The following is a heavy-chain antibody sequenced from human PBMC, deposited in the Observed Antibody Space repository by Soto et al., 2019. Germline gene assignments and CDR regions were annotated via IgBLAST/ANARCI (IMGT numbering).Heavy chain of an antibody. J-gene: IGHJ6*02. V-gene: IGHV1-2*02. CDR3: ARESITIFGAGYGMDV. Sequence: ASVKVSCKASGYTFTGYYMHWVRQAPGHGLEWMGWINPNSGGTNYAQTFQGRVTMTRDTSISTAYMELSRLRSDDTAVYYCARESITIFGAGYGMDVWGQGTTVTVSS. D-gene: IGHD3-3*01. CDR2: INPNSGGT. CDR1: GYTFTGYY.